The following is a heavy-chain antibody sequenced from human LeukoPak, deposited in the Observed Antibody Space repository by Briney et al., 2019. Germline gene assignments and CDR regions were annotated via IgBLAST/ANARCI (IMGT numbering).Heavy chain of an antibody. D-gene: IGHD3-22*01. CDR3: ARGPHYYDSSGTYYYYYYMDV. J-gene: IGHJ6*03. CDR1: GYSFTDYY. V-gene: IGHV1-2*02. CDR2: INPNSGDT. Sequence: ASVKVSCKASGYSFTDYYMHWVRQAPGQGLEWMGWINPNSGDTNFAQKFQGRVTMTRDTSISTAYMELSSLRSEDTAVYYCARGPHYYDSSGTYYYYYYMDVWGKGTTVTVSS.